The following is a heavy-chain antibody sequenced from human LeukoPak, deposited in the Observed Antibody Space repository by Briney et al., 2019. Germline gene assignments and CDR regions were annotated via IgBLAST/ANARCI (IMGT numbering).Heavy chain of an antibody. J-gene: IGHJ4*02. CDR2: ISSSSSYI. V-gene: IGHV3-21*01. D-gene: IGHD3-22*01. CDR1: GFTFSSYS. Sequence: GGSLRLSCAASGFTFSSYSMNWVRQAPGKGLEWVSSISSSSSYIYYADSVKGRFTISRDNAKNSLYLQMNSLRAEDTAVYYCARDDNTADYYDSSGYYYVDYWGQGTLVTVSS. CDR3: ARDDNTADYYDSSGYYYVDY.